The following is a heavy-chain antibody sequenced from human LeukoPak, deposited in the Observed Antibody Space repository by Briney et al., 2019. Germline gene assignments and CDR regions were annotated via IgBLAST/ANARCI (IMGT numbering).Heavy chain of an antibody. CDR3: ARDRSTSRYYHGMDV. D-gene: IGHD2-2*01. J-gene: IGHJ6*02. CDR1: DSTFSSFS. V-gene: IGHV3-21*01. Sequence: GGSLRLSCAASDSTFSSFSMRWVRQAPGKGLFWVAAISSRSAHIYCADSVKGRFTISRDNAKKSLYLEMNNLRADDTAVYYCARDRSTSRYYHGMDVWGPGTTVIVSS. CDR2: ISSRSAHI.